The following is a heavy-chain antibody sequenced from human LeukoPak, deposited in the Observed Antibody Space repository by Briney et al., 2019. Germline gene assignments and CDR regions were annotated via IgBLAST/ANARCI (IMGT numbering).Heavy chain of an antibody. CDR1: GYSISSGYY. D-gene: IGHD3-9*01. CDR2: IYTSGST. J-gene: IGHJ3*02. Sequence: SETLSLTCAVSGYSISSGYYWGWIRQPAGKGLEWIGRIYTSGSTNYNPSLKSRVTISVDTSKNQFSLKLSSVTAADTAVYYCARDGKTGYDILTGYYHKDAFDIWGQGTMVTVSS. V-gene: IGHV4-61*02. CDR3: ARDGKTGYDILTGYYHKDAFDI.